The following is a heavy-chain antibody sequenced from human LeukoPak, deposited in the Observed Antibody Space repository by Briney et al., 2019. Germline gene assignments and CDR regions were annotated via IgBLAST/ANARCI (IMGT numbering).Heavy chain of an antibody. D-gene: IGHD6-13*01. CDR1: GFTFSSYW. J-gene: IGHJ4*02. V-gene: IGHV3-74*01. Sequence: GGSLRLSCAASGFTFSSYWMHWVRQTPGKGLVWVSRINSDGSSTSYADSVKGRFTISRDNAKNTLSLQMDSLRAEDTAFYYCAILAAAGTADYWGQGTLVTVSS. CDR2: INSDGSST. CDR3: AILAAAGTADY.